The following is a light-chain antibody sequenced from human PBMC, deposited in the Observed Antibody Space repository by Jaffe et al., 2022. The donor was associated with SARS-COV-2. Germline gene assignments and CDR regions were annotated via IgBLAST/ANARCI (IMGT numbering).Light chain of an antibody. CDR3: MQGRQVPWT. CDR2: EVS. V-gene: IGKV2D-29*01. CDR1: QSLYSDGKTY. J-gene: IGKJ1*01. Sequence: DIVMTQTPLSLSATPGQPASISCKSSQSLYSDGKTYLYWFLQKPGQPPQLLIYEVSNRFSAVPDRFSGSGSGTDFTLKISRVEAEDVGVYYCMQGRQVPWTFGQGTKVEIK.